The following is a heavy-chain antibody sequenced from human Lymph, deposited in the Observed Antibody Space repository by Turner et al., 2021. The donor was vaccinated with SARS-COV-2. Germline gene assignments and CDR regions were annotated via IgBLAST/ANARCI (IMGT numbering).Heavy chain of an antibody. CDR1: GGTFSSSA. J-gene: IGHJ4*02. V-gene: IGHV1-69*10. D-gene: IGHD1-20*01. Sequence: QVQLVQSGAEVKHPGSPVPVSCKASGGTFSSSATSWVRQAPGQGREWRGGIIQMLDIAKDAKKVQGRVTITADKSTSTADMELSSLRSEDTAVYYCARDVTGPLGYWGQGTLVTVSS. CDR2: IIQMLDIA. CDR3: ARDVTGPLGY.